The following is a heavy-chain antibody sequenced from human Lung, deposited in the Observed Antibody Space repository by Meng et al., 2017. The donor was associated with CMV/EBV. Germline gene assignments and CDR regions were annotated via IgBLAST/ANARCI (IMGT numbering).Heavy chain of an antibody. CDR3: ARGFRGGYYYYYGMDV. J-gene: IGHJ6*02. CDR2: IYYSGST. V-gene: IGHV4-61*01. CDR1: GGSVSSGSYY. D-gene: IGHD2-15*01. Sequence: SETLSLXCTVSGGSVSSGSYYWSWIRQPPGKGLEWIGYIYYSGSTNYNPSLKSRVTISVDTSKNQFSLKLSSVTAADTAVYYCARGFRGGYYYYYGMDVWXQGTTVTVSS.